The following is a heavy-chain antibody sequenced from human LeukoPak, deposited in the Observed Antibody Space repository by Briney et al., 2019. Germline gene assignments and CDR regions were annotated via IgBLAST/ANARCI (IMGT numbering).Heavy chain of an antibody. CDR1: GGSISSHY. V-gene: IGHV4-4*09. CDR2: IYTSGST. J-gene: IGHJ4*02. Sequence: SETLSLTCTVSGGSISSHYWSWIRQPPGKGLEWIGYIYTSGSTNYNPSLKSRVTISVDTSKNQFSLKLSSVTAADTAVYYCARQTRVYDFWSGYYGGYFDYWGQGTLVTVS. CDR3: ARQTRVYDFWSGYYGGYFDY. D-gene: IGHD3-3*01.